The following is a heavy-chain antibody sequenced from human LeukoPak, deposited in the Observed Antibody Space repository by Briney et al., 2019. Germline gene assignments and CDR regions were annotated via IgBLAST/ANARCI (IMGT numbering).Heavy chain of an antibody. D-gene: IGHD3/OR15-3a*01. CDR1: GFIFRDYS. CDR3: ARDRRDWSDHYYYYYGMDV. J-gene: IGHJ6*02. V-gene: IGHV3-43*02. CDR2: ISGDGVTT. Sequence: PGGSLRLSCAASGFIFRDYSMHWVRQVPGKGLEWISLISGDGVTTYYADSVKGRFTISRDNSKNTLYLQMNSLRAEDTAVYYCARDRRDWSDHYYYYYGMDVWGQGTTVTVSS.